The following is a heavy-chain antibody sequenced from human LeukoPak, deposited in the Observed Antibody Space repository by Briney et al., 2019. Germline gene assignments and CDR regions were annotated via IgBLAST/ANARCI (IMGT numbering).Heavy chain of an antibody. CDR2: VSPDSGGT. D-gene: IGHD6-13*01. J-gene: IGHJ4*02. CDR3: ASGLNSRSTSC. CDR1: GYRFTDYY. Sequence: ASVKVSCKASGYRFTDYYVHWVRQAPGQGLEWMGRVSPDSGGTNYAQELQGRVTMTTDTTISTAYMELSRLRSDDTAVYYCASGLNSRSTSCWGQGTRVTVSS. V-gene: IGHV1-2*02.